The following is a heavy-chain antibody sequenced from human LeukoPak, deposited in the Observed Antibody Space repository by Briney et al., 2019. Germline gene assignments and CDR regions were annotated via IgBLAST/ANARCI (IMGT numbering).Heavy chain of an antibody. CDR2: ISYDGSNK. D-gene: IGHD6-19*01. V-gene: IGHV3-30*14. CDR1: GFTFSSYA. J-gene: IGHJ4*02. Sequence: PGGSLRLSCAASGFTFSSYAIHWVRQAPGKGLEWVAVISYDGSNKYYADSVKGRFTISRDNSKNTLYLQMNTLRVEDTAVYYCARDPHSYSSGWYYFDLWGQGTLVAVSS. CDR3: ARDPHSYSSGWYYFDL.